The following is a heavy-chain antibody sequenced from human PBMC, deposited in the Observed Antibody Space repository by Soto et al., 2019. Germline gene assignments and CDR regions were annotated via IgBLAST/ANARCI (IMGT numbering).Heavy chain of an antibody. Sequence: SVKVSCKASGGTFSSYAISWVRQAPGQGLEWMGGIIPIFGTANYAQKFQGRVTITADKSTSTAYMELSSLRSEDTAMYYCARQIRHYDSWSNTYYYYGLDVWGQGTTVTVSS. CDR3: ARQIRHYDSWSNTYYYYGLDV. CDR1: GGTFSSYA. J-gene: IGHJ6*02. CDR2: IIPIFGTA. D-gene: IGHD3-3*01. V-gene: IGHV1-69*06.